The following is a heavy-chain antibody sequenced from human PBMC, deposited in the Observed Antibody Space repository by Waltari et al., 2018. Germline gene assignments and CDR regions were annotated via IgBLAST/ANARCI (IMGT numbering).Heavy chain of an antibody. J-gene: IGHJ3*02. CDR2: IYTSGST. D-gene: IGHD2-15*01. Sequence: QVLLQESGPGLVKPSETLSLTCTVPGGSLSGYYWNWIRQPPGKGLDGIWRIYTSGSTNYNPSLKSRVTISINTSNNQFSLKLSSVTAADTAVYYCARDHYCSGGACYPGGSAFDIWGQGTMVTVSS. CDR1: GGSLSGYY. CDR3: ARDHYCSGGACYPGGSAFDI. V-gene: IGHV4-4*07.